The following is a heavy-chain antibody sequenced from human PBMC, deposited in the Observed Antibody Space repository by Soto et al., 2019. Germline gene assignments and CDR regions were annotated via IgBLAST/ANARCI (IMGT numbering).Heavy chain of an antibody. D-gene: IGHD3-3*01. CDR3: ARGNRPIFGVPDPPYYYYGMDV. CDR1: GGTFGSYA. CDR2: ITPIFGTA. J-gene: IGHJ6*02. V-gene: IGHV1-69*06. Sequence: SVKVSCKAFGGTFGSYAISWVRQAPGQGLEWMGGITPIFGTANYAQKFQGRVTITADKSTSTASMELTSLRSEDTAVYYCARGNRPIFGVPDPPYYYYGMDVWGQGTTVTVSS.